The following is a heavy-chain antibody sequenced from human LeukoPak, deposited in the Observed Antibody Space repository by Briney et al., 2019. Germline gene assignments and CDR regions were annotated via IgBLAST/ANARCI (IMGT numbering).Heavy chain of an antibody. D-gene: IGHD2-2*01. CDR1: GYTFTGYY. CDR2: INPNSGGT. Sequence: GASVKVTCKASGYTFTGYYMHWVRQAPGQGLEWMGWINPNSGGTNYAQKIQGRVTMTSDTSISTAYMELSRLRSDDTAVYYCARGVVLGYCSSTSCYYYMDVWGKGTTVTVSS. J-gene: IGHJ6*03. CDR3: ARGVVLGYCSSTSCYYYMDV. V-gene: IGHV1-2*02.